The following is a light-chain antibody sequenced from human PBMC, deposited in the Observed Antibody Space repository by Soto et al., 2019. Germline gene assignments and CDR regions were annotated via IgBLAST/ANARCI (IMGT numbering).Light chain of an antibody. J-gene: IGKJ2*01. CDR2: GAS. V-gene: IGKV3-15*01. CDR1: QSVSSN. Sequence: EIVMTQSPATLSVSPGERATLSCRASQSVSSNLAWYQQKPGQGPRLLIYGASTRATGIPARFSGSGSGTEFTLTISSLQSEDFAVYYCQQYNNWPYTFGQGTKLEIK. CDR3: QQYNNWPYT.